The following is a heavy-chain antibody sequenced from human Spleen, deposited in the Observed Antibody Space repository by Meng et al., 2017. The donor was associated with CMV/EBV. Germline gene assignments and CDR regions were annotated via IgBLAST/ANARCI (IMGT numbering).Heavy chain of an antibody. V-gene: IGHV5-51*01. CDR3: ARHLECTTNICYTDYYYGMDV. J-gene: IGHJ6*02. CDR2: IYPGDSDT. Sequence: GESLKISCKALGYTFTTHWLAWVRQKPGKGLEWLGIIYPGDSDTRYSPSFQGQVTISVDKAINTAFLQWSSLTASDTAIYYCARHLECTTNICYTDYYYGMDVWGQGTPVTVSS. D-gene: IGHD2/OR15-2a*01. CDR1: GYTFTTHW.